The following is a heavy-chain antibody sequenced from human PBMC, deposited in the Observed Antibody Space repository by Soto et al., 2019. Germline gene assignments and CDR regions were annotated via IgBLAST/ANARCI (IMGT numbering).Heavy chain of an antibody. J-gene: IGHJ4*02. CDR1: GGSISSGGYY. CDR3: ARLHDYGDDFDY. CDR2: IYYSGGT. Sequence: SETLSLTCTVSGGSISSGGYYWSWIRQHPGKGLEWIGYIYYSGGTYYNPSLKSRVTISVDTSKNQFSLKLSSVTAADTAVYYCARLHDYGDDFDYWGQGTLVTVSS. D-gene: IGHD4-17*01. V-gene: IGHV4-31*03.